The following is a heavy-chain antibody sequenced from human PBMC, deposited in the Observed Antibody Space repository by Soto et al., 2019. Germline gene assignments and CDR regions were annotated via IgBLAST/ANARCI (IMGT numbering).Heavy chain of an antibody. D-gene: IGHD6-19*01. J-gene: IGHJ4*02. Sequence: GGSLRLSCAASGFTFSDYYMSWIRQAPGKGLEWVSYISSSGTTIYYADSVKGRFTISRDNAKSSLYLQMNSLRAEDTAVYYCARDRYSSGWHTFDYWGQGTLVTVSS. CDR2: ISSSGTTI. CDR1: GFTFSDYY. V-gene: IGHV3-11*01. CDR3: ARDRYSSGWHTFDY.